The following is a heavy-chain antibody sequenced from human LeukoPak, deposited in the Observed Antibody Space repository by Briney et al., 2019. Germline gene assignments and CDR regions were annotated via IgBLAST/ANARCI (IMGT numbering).Heavy chain of an antibody. J-gene: IGHJ4*02. V-gene: IGHV4-31*01. CDR1: GGSISSGGYY. D-gene: IGHD3-16*01. CDR3: ARDQLPGLGTFDH. CDR2: IYYSGST. Sequence: SQTLSPTCTVSGGSISSGGYYLSWIRQHPGKGLEWIGYIYYSGSTYSNPSLRSQITISVDTSKNQFSLKLSSVTAADTAVYYCARDQLPGLGTFDHWGQGTLVTVSS.